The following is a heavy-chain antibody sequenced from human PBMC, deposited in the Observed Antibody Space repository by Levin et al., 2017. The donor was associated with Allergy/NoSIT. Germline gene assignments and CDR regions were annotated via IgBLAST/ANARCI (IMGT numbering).Heavy chain of an antibody. CDR2: ISSSGSTI. CDR3: ARDRGVPTAFFDY. Sequence: LTCAASGFTFSDYYMSWIRQAPGKGLEWVSYISSSGSTIYYADSVKGRFTISRDNAKNSLYLQMNSLRAEDTAVYYCARDRGVPTAFFDYWGQGTLVTVSS. J-gene: IGHJ4*02. CDR1: GFTFSDYY. V-gene: IGHV3-11*01. D-gene: IGHD2-2*01.